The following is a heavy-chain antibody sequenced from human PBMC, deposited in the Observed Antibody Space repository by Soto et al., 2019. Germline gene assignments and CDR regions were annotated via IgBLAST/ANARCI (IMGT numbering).Heavy chain of an antibody. CDR3: ARRHRITTFGVVTKDY. V-gene: IGHV4-34*01. Sequence: SETLSLTCAVYGGSFSGYYWSWIRKPPGKGLEWIGEINHSGSTNYNPSLKSRVTISVDTSKNQFSLKLSSVTAADTAVYYCARRHRITTFGVVTKDYWGQGTLVTVSS. D-gene: IGHD3-3*01. J-gene: IGHJ4*02. CDR1: GGSFSGYY. CDR2: INHSGST.